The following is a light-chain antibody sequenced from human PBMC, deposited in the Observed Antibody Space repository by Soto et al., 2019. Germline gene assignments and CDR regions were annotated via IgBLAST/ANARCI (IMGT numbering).Light chain of an antibody. CDR3: SSFAGSNKV. Sequence: QSALTQPPSASGSPGQSVTISCTGTSSDVGGYNYVSWYQQHPGKAPKLMIYEVSKRPSGVPDRFSGSKSGNTASLTVSGLQAEDEAEYYCSSFAGSNKVFGTGTKVT. CDR1: SSDVGGYNY. J-gene: IGLJ1*01. CDR2: EVS. V-gene: IGLV2-8*01.